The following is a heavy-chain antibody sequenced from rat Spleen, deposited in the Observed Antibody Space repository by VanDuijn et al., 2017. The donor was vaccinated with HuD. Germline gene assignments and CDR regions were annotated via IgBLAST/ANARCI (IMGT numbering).Heavy chain of an antibody. CDR1: GFTFSDYY. D-gene: IGHD1-12*01. J-gene: IGHJ2*01. V-gene: IGHV5-20*01. CDR3: TRGTYYRH. CDR2: ITNASGGI. Sequence: EVQLVESDGGLVQPGRSLKISCAASGFTFSDYYMAWVRLDPTKGLEWVASITNASGGIHYPDSVKGRFTISRDIAKSTLYLQINSLRSEDTATYYCTRGTYYRHWGQGVMVTVSS.